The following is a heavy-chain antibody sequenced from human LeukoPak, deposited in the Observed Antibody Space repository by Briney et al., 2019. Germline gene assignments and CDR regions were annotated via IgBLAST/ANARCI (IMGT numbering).Heavy chain of an antibody. CDR1: GYTFTSYG. V-gene: IGHV1-18*01. CDR2: ISAYNGNT. D-gene: IGHD3-10*01. Sequence: ASVMVSCKASGYTFTSYGISWVRQAPGQGLEWMGWISAYNGNTNYAQKLHGRVIMTTDTSTSTAYMELRSLRSDDTAVYYCARDILPGSGSYFHDYWGQGTLVTVSS. CDR3: ARDILPGSGSYFHDY. J-gene: IGHJ4*02.